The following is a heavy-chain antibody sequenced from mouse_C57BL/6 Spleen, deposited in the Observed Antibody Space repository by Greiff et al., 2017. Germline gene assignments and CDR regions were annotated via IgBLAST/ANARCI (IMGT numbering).Heavy chain of an antibody. CDR1: GYAFSSYW. Sequence: QVQLQQSGAELVKPGASVKISCKASGYAFSSYWMNWVKQRPGKGLEWIGQIYPGDGDTNYNGKFKGKATLTADKSSSTAYMQLSSLTSEDSAVYFCARQGGTTVVATDYARDYWGQGTSVTGSS. J-gene: IGHJ4*01. V-gene: IGHV1-80*01. D-gene: IGHD1-1*01. CDR3: ARQGGTTVVATDYARDY. CDR2: IYPGDGDT.